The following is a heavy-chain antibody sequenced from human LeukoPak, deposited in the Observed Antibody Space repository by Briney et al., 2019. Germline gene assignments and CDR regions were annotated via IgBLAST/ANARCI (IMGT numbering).Heavy chain of an antibody. CDR3: AKITKATTPNY. Sequence: PGGSLRLSCAASGFTFSSYSMNWVRQASGRGLEWVSGITDSGRKTYYADSVKGRFSISRDNSKNTVYLQMSDLRAEDTAVYYCAKITKATTPNYWGQGTLVTVSS. D-gene: IGHD4-17*01. V-gene: IGHV3-23*01. CDR1: GFTFSSYS. CDR2: ITDSGRKT. J-gene: IGHJ4*02.